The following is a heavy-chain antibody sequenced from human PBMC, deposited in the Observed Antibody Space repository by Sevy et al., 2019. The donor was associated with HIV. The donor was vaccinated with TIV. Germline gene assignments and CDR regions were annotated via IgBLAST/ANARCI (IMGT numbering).Heavy chain of an antibody. Sequence: GGYLRLSCAASGFTVSTYAINWVRQAPGEGLEWVSAITGGGDSTYYADSVKGRFTISRDNSKNVVYLQMNSLRAEDTAVYYCAAGDTSMVTDLDYWGQGTLVTVSS. CDR3: AAGDTSMVTDLDY. J-gene: IGHJ4*02. CDR1: GFTVSTYA. CDR2: ITGGGDST. V-gene: IGHV3-23*01. D-gene: IGHD5-18*01.